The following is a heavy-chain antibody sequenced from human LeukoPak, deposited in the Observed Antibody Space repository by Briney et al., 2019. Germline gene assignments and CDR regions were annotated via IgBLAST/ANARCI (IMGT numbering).Heavy chain of an antibody. D-gene: IGHD3-22*01. CDR3: ARDKRSYYDSSSYYFDY. J-gene: IGHJ4*02. Sequence: SVKVSCKASGGTFSSYAISWVRQAPGQGLEWMGRIIPILGIANYAQKFQGRVTITADKSTSTAYMELSSLRSEDTAVYYCARDKRSYYDSSSYYFDYWGQGTLVTVSS. V-gene: IGHV1-69*04. CDR1: GGTFSSYA. CDR2: IIPILGIA.